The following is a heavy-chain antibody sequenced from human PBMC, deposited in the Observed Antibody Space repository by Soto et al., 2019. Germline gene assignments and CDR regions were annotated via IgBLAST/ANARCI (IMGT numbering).Heavy chain of an antibody. V-gene: IGHV3-23*01. CDR1: GFTFSSYA. J-gene: IGHJ4*02. D-gene: IGHD3-22*01. CDR3: AKYYYDSSGSPGSAFDH. CDR2: ISGSGGST. Sequence: GGSLRLSCAASGFTFSSYAMSWVRQAPGKGLEWVSAISGSGGSTYYADSVKGRFTISRDNSKNTLYLQMNSLRAEDTAVYYCAKYYYDSSGSPGSAFDHWGQGTLVTVSS.